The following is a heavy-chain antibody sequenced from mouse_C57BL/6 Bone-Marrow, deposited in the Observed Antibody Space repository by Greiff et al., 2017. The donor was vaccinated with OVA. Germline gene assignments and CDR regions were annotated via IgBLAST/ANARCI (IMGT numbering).Heavy chain of an antibody. J-gene: IGHJ2*01. Sequence: EVKLQQSGAELVRPGASVKLSCTASGFNIKDDYMHWVKQRPEQGLEWIGWIDPENGDTEYASKFQGKATITADTSSNTAYLQLSSLTSEDTAVYYCTTYGYGEHYFDYWGQGTTLTVSS. CDR2: IDPENGDT. CDR3: TTYGYGEHYFDY. CDR1: GFNIKDDY. D-gene: IGHD2-2*01. V-gene: IGHV14-4*01.